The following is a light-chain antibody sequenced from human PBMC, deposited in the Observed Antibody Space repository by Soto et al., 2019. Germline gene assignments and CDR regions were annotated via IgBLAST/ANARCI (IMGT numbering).Light chain of an antibody. CDR2: GAS. CDR1: QSVGSRY. Sequence: EIVLTQSPGTLSLSPGERATLSCRASQSVGSRYLAWYQQKPGQAPRLLMYGASSRATGIPNKFSGTGSGTDFTLTISRLEPEDFAVYYCQQYGSSPYTFGLGIKVDIK. V-gene: IGKV3-20*01. CDR3: QQYGSSPYT. J-gene: IGKJ2*01.